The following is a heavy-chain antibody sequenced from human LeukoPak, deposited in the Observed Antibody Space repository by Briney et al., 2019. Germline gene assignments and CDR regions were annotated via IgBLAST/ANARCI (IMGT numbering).Heavy chain of an antibody. Sequence: GRSLRLSCAASGFTFDDYAMHWVRQAPGKGLEWVSGISWNSGSIAYADSVKGRFTISRDNAKNSLYLQMNSLRAEDMALYYCAKAPLYDILTGSDYFDYWGQGTLVTVSS. CDR1: GFTFDDYA. CDR2: ISWNSGSI. CDR3: AKAPLYDILTGSDYFDY. J-gene: IGHJ4*02. V-gene: IGHV3-9*03. D-gene: IGHD3-9*01.